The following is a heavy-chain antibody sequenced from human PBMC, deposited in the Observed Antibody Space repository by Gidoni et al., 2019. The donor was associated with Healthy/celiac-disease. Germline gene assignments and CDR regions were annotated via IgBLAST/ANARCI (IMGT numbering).Heavy chain of an antibody. Sequence: EVQLVESGGGLVQPGGSLRLSCEASGFTFSSYWMRWVRQAPGKGLQWVPNRKQDGSEKYSVYPVKVPFTISRDNATNSLYLQINSLRAADTAVHYCARAPPKGELATTFDYWGQGALVTVSS. J-gene: IGHJ4*02. V-gene: IGHV3-7*01. D-gene: IGHD1-1*01. CDR2: RKQDGSEK. CDR1: GFTFSSYW. CDR3: ARAPPKGELATTFDY.